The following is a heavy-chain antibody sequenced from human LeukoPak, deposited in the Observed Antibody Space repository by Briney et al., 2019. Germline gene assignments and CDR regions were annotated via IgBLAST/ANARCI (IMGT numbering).Heavy chain of an antibody. CDR1: GYTSTSYG. CDR3: ARGDPALGEGDV. CDR2: ISAYNGNT. Sequence: ASVTVSCKASGYTSTSYGISWVRQAPGQGLEWMGWISAYNGNTNYAQKLQGRVTMTTDTSTSTAYMELRSLRSDDTAVYYCARGDPALGEGDVWGQGTTVTVSS. V-gene: IGHV1-18*01. D-gene: IGHD3-10*01. J-gene: IGHJ6*02.